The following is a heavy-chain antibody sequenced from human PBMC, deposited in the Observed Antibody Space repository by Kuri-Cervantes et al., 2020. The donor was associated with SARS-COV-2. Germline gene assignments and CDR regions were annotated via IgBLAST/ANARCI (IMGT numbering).Heavy chain of an antibody. J-gene: IGHJ5*02. CDR3: ATASPMTTVTNNWFDP. V-gene: IGHV1-2*02. CDR2: INPNSGGT. D-gene: IGHD4-11*01. CDR1: GYTFTGYY. Sequence: ASVKVSCKASGYTFTGYYMHWVRQAPGQGLEWMGWINPNSGGTNYAQKFQGRVTMTEDTSTDTAYMELSSLRSEDTAVYYCATASPMTTVTNNWFDPWGQGTLVTVSS.